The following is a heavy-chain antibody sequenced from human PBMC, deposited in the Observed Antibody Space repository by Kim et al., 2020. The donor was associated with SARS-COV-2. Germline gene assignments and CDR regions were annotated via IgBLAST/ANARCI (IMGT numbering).Heavy chain of an antibody. CDR3: AKSKGWGYGSGSEGLFDY. J-gene: IGHJ4*02. D-gene: IGHD3-10*01. CDR1: GFTFSSYA. V-gene: IGHV3-23*01. CDR2: ISGSGSST. Sequence: GGSLRLSCAASGFTFSSYAMSWVRQAPGKGLEWVSAISGSGSSTYYADSVKGRFTISRDNSKNTLYLQMNSLRAEDTAVYYCAKSKGWGYGSGSEGLFDYWGQGTLITVSS.